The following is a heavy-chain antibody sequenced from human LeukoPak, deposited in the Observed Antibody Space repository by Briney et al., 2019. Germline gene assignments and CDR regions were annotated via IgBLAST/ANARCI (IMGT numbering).Heavy chain of an antibody. V-gene: IGHV4-31*03. J-gene: IGHJ4*02. CDR2: SYYSGST. Sequence: PSQTLSLTCTVSGGSISSGGYYWSWIRQHPGKGLEWIGYSYYSGSTYYNPSLKSRVTISVDTSKNQFSLKLSSVTAADTAVYYCARASVRFLEWSHRIGYYFDYWGQGTLVTVSS. D-gene: IGHD3-3*01. CDR3: ARASVRFLEWSHRIGYYFDY. CDR1: GGSISSGGYY.